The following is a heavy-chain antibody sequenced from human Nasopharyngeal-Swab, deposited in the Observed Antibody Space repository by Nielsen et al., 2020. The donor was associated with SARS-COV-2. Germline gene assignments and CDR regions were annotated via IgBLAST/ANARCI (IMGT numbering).Heavy chain of an antibody. Sequence: SETLTLTCTASGCSVSSGSYYWSCMRQPPGKGLEWICSIYYSRITYYNPSLKSRVTTSVDTSKNQFSLKLSSVTAADTAVYYGARCWDTAMVNWYFDLWGRGTLVTVSS. V-gene: IGHV4-39*01. CDR1: GCSVSSGSYY. D-gene: IGHD5-18*01. CDR2: IYYSRIT. J-gene: IGHJ2*01. CDR3: ARCWDTAMVNWYFDL.